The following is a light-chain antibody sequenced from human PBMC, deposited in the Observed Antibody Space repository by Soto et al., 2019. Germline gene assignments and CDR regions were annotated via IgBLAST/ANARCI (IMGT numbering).Light chain of an antibody. CDR2: QVS. V-gene: IGLV2-14*01. CDR1: SSDIGGFYY. CDR3: SSYAGSGTLI. J-gene: IGLJ2*01. Sequence: QSALTQPASVSGSPGQSITISCTGTSSDIGGFYYVSWYQHHPGKDPKLMIYQVSNRPSGVSNRFSGSKSGNTASLTISGLQAEDEADYFCSSYAGSGTLIFGGGTKLTVL.